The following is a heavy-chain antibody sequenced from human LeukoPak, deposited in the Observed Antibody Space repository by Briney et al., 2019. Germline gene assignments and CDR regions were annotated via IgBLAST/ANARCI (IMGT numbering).Heavy chain of an antibody. CDR2: ISSSDSTI. V-gene: IGHV3-48*03. Sequence: HPGGSLRLSCAASGFTFSSYEMNWVRQAPGKGLEWVSYISSSDSTIYYADSVKGRFTISRDNAKNSLYLQMNSLRAEDTAVYYCASTGYSSGWSDYWGQGTLVTVSS. J-gene: IGHJ4*02. D-gene: IGHD6-19*01. CDR3: ASTGYSSGWSDY. CDR1: GFTFSSYE.